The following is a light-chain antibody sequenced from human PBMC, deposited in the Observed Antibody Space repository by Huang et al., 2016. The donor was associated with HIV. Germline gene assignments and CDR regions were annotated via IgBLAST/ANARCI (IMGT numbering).Light chain of an antibody. CDR1: QTINWW. CDR3: QQYNAYPWT. CDR2: KAA. J-gene: IGKJ1*01. Sequence: DIQMTQSPSTLSASIGARVTITCRASQTINWWLAWYQQKPGKAPKGLIFKAASLESGVPSRFIGSCSETEFTLTISILQPDDFATYYCQQYNAYPWTFGQGTKVEI. V-gene: IGKV1-5*03.